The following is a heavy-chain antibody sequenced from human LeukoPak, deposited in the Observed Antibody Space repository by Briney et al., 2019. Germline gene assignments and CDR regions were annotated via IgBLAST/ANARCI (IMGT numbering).Heavy chain of an antibody. V-gene: IGHV3-23*01. CDR1: GFTFSIYA. CDR3: AKDRPNDYDSSGHYYRRNGDY. D-gene: IGHD3-22*01. J-gene: IGHJ4*02. Sequence: GGSLRLXCAASGFTFSIYAMSWVRLAPGKGLESVSSITSSGTGTFSADSVKGRFTISRDNSENTLYLQMNSLRAEDTAVYYCAKDRPNDYDSSGHYYRRNGDYWGQGTLVTVSS. CDR2: ITSSGTGT.